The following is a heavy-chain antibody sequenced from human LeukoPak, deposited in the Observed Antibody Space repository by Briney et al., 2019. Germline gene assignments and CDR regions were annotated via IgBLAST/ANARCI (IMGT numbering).Heavy chain of an antibody. CDR2: IIPIFGTA. V-gene: IGHV1-69*13. Sequence: SVKVSCKASGGTFSSYAISWVRQAPGQGLEWMGGIIPIFGTANYAQKFQGRVTITADESTSTAYMELSSLRSEDTAVYYCARGGETAAGISSSFDYWGQGTLVTVSS. J-gene: IGHJ4*02. CDR1: GGTFSSYA. CDR3: ARGGETAAGISSSFDY. D-gene: IGHD6-13*01.